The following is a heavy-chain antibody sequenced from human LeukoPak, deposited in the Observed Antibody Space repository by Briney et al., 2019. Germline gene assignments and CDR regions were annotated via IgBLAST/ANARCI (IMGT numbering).Heavy chain of an antibody. J-gene: IGHJ4*02. CDR2: ISSSGSTI. D-gene: IGHD3-22*01. Sequence: TGGSLRLSCAASGFTFSSYEMSWVRQAPGKGLEWVSYISSSGSTIYYADSVKGRFTISRDNSKNTLYLQMNSLRAEDTAVYYCAKDGRYYYDSSGYSDYWGQGTLVTVSS. CDR1: GFTFSSYE. V-gene: IGHV3-48*03. CDR3: AKDGRYYYDSSGYSDY.